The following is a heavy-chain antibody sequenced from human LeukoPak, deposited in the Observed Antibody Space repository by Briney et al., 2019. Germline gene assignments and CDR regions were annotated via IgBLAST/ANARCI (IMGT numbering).Heavy chain of an antibody. V-gene: IGHV3-21*01. CDR1: GFTFSNYS. J-gene: IGHJ1*01. CDR2: ISSSSSYI. Sequence: GGSLRLSCAASGFTFSNYSLAWVRQAPGKGLEWVSFISSSSSYIYYADSVKGRFTISRDNAKNSLYLQMNSLRTEDTALYYCAHTVTPRYFQFWGQGTLVTVSS. CDR3: AHTVTPRYFQF. D-gene: IGHD4-17*01.